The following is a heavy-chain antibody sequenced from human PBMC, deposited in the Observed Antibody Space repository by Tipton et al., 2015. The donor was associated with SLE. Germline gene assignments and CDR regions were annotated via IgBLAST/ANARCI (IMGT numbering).Heavy chain of an antibody. CDR2: IYYSGST. V-gene: IGHV4-59*01. J-gene: IGHJ4*02. Sequence: TLSLTCTVSGGSISSYYWSWIRQPPGEGLEWIGYIYYSGSTNYNPSLKSRVTISVDTSKNQFSLKLSSVTAADTAVYYCARASPTGEPRAGVHFDYWGQGTLVTVSS. CDR1: GGSISSYY. CDR3: ARASPTGEPRAGVHFDY. D-gene: IGHD3-10*01.